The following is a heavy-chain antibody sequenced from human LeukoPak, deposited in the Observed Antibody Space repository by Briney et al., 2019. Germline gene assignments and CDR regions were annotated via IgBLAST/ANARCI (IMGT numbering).Heavy chain of an antibody. CDR2: IYYGGST. D-gene: IGHD5-18*01. J-gene: IGHJ4*02. CDR1: GGSISSYC. CDR3: GRIVPYNHGYIDY. V-gene: IGHV4-59*01. Sequence: SETLCLTCTVSGGSISSYCLSWIRQAPGKGLEWIWYIYYGGSTNYNPSLKSRVTISLHTSKNQFSLKLSSVTAADTAVYFCGRIVPYNHGYIDYWGQGTLVTVSS.